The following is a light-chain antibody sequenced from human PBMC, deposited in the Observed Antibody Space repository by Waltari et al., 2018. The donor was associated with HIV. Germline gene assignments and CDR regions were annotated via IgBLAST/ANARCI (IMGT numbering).Light chain of an antibody. CDR3: QSYDISLSAYVI. J-gene: IGLJ2*01. V-gene: IGLV1-40*01. Sequence: QSVLTQPPSVSGAPGQRVTISCTGSRSNIGAGYDVHWYQQLPGTAPKLLIYDNNNRPSGVPDRFSGSKSGTSASRAITGRQAEDEAAYYCQSYDISLSAYVIFGGGTKLTVL. CDR1: RSNIGAGYD. CDR2: DNN.